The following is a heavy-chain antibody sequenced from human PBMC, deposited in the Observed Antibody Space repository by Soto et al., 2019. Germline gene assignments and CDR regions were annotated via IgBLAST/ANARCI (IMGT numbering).Heavy chain of an antibody. CDR3: AKSHTTSGWYVTTDY. J-gene: IGHJ4*02. D-gene: IGHD6-19*01. CDR2: ISWSSSNR. CDR1: GFTFDDHA. Sequence: GGSLRLSCVASGFTFDDHAMHWVRQLPGKGLEWVSGISWSSSNRRYADSVKCRFTISRDNAKNFLFLQMDSLRAEDTALYYCAKSHTTSGWYVTTDYWGQGARVTVSS. V-gene: IGHV3-9*01.